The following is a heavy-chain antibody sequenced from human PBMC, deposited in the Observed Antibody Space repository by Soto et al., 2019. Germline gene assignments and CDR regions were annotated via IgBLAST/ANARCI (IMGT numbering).Heavy chain of an antibody. V-gene: IGHV4-4*07. Sequence: KPSETLSLTCTVSGGSISSYHWSWIRQSAGKGLEWIGRIYTSGNTHYNPSLKSRVTVAIDTSRNQFFLTGNSVTAADSAVYYCARESGDNWDYEAYWGQGTPVTVSS. CDR2: IYTSGNT. CDR1: GGSISSYH. D-gene: IGHD1-7*01. CDR3: ARESGDNWDYEAY. J-gene: IGHJ4*02.